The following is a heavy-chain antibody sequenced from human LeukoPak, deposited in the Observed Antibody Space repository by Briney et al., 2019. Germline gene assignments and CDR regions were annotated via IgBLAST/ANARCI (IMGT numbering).Heavy chain of an antibody. D-gene: IGHD2-2*01. CDR2: INPNSGGT. CDR3: AREYCSSTSCYFDY. Sequence: ASVTVSCKASGYTFTGYYMHWVRQAPGQGLEWMGWINPNSGGTNYAQKFQGRVTMTRDTSISTAYMELSRLRSDDTAVYYCAREYCSSTSCYFDYWGQGTLVTVSS. J-gene: IGHJ4*02. CDR1: GYTFTGYY. V-gene: IGHV1-2*02.